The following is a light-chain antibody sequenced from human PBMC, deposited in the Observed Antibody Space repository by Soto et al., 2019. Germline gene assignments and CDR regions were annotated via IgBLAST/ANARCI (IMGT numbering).Light chain of an antibody. V-gene: IGKV3D-15*01. CDR2: GAS. Sequence: EIVMTQSPATLSVSPGERATLYCRASQIVSSNLAWYQQKPGQAPRLLIYGASTRATGIPDRFSGSGSGTEFTLTISSLQSEDFAVYYCQHYNNWPQNTFGQGTKLEIK. CDR1: QIVSSN. CDR3: QHYNNWPQNT. J-gene: IGKJ2*01.